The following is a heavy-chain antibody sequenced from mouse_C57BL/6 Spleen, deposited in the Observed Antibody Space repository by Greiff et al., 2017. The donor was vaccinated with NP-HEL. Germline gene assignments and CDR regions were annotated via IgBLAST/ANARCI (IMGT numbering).Heavy chain of an antibody. CDR1: GFTFTDYY. V-gene: IGHV7-3*01. D-gene: IGHD2-3*01. J-gene: IGHJ4*01. CDR3: ARYLYNGAMDY. CDR2: IRNKANGYTT. Sequence: EVQLVESGGGLVQPGGSLSLSCAASGFTFTDYYMSWVRQPPGKALEWLGFIRNKANGYTTEYSASVKGRFTISRDNSQSILYLQMNALRAEDSATYYCARYLYNGAMDYWGQGTSVTVSS.